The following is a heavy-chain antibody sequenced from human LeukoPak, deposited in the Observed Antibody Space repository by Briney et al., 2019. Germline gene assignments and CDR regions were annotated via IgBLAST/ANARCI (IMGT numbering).Heavy chain of an antibody. J-gene: IGHJ4*02. CDR2: IDPKSGGT. Sequence: ASVKVSCKTSGYTFTCSYVHWVRQAPGQGPEWLGWIDPKSGGTFYGRKFRGRVTMTGDTSISTAYMELSRPGSDDTAVYYCAIHLKVVVAASLDYWGQGTLVTVSS. V-gene: IGHV1-2*02. CDR3: AIHLKVVVAASLDY. D-gene: IGHD2-15*01. CDR1: GYTFTCSY.